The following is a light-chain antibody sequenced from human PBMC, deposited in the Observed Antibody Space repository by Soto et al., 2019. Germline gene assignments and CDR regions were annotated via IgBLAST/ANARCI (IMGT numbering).Light chain of an antibody. CDR1: SGDVGDYNY. V-gene: IGLV2-14*01. CDR2: EVS. Sequence: QSALTQPASMSGSDGQSITISCTGSSGDVGDYNYVSWYQQHPGKAPKLIIYEVSNRPSGVSNRFSGSKSGNTASLTISGLQADDEADYYCSSYTSTTAHVVFGTGTKLTVL. CDR3: SSYTSTTAHVV. J-gene: IGLJ1*01.